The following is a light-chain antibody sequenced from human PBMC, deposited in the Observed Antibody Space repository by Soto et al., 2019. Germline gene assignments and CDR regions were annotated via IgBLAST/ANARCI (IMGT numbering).Light chain of an antibody. J-gene: IGLJ3*02. CDR3: ASWDDSLGGDWV. V-gene: IGLV1-44*01. CDR1: SSNIGSNP. Sequence: QSALTQPPSASGTLGQRVTISCSGSSSNIGSNPVNWYQQLPGTAPKLLIYSDDHRSSGVPDRFSGSKSGTSASLAIDGLQSEDEADYYCASWDDSLGGDWVFGGGTKLTVL. CDR2: SDD.